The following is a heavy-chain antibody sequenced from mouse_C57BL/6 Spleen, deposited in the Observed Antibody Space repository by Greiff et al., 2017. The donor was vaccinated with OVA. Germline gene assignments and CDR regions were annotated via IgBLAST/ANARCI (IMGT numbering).Heavy chain of an antibody. CDR1: GYSITSGYY. D-gene: IGHD2-4*01. Sequence: EVKLMESGPGLVKPSQSLSLTCSVTGYSITSGYYWNWIRQFPGNKLEWMGYISYDGSNNYKPSLKNRISITRDTSKNQFFLKLNSVTTEDTATYYCARNYEGFAYWGQGTLVTVSA. CDR3: ARNYEGFAY. CDR2: ISYDGSN. V-gene: IGHV3-6*01. J-gene: IGHJ3*01.